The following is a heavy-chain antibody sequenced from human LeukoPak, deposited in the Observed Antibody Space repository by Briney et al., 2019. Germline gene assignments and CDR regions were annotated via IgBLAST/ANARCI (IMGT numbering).Heavy chain of an antibody. V-gene: IGHV4-34*01. CDR2: INHSGST. Sequence: PSETLSLTCTVSGGSIGSYYWSWIRQPPGKGLEWIGEINHSGSTNYNPSLKSRVTISVDTSKDQFSLKLSSVTAADTAVYYCARGRGIHSSGWYWRRWFDPWGQGTLVTVSS. CDR1: GGSIGSYY. J-gene: IGHJ5*02. CDR3: ARGRGIHSSGWYWRRWFDP. D-gene: IGHD6-19*01.